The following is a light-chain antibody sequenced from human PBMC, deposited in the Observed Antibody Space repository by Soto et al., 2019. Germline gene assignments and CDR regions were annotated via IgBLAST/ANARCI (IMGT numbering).Light chain of an antibody. CDR2: WAS. J-gene: IGKJ1*01. Sequence: DIVMTQSPDSLAVSLGERATINCKSSQSVLYSSNNKNYLAWYQQKPGQPPKLLIYWASTRESGVPDRFSGSGSGTDFTLTISSLQAEDVAVSCCQQYYSTPWTFGQGTKVEIK. CDR1: QSVLYSSNNKNY. CDR3: QQYYSTPWT. V-gene: IGKV4-1*01.